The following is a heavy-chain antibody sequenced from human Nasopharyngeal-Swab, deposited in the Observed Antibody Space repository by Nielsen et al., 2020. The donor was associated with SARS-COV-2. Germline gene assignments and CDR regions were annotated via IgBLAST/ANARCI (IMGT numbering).Heavy chain of an antibody. Sequence: GESLKISCAASGFTVSSNYMSWVRQAPGTGLEWVSVIYSGGSTYYIDSMKGRFTVSRDNSRNTLYLQMNRLRPEDTAVYYCAREKAVAGIGGYHYYGMDVWGQGTTVTVSS. CDR2: IYSGGST. CDR1: GFTVSSNY. D-gene: IGHD6-19*01. CDR3: AREKAVAGIGGYHYYGMDV. J-gene: IGHJ6*02. V-gene: IGHV3-53*05.